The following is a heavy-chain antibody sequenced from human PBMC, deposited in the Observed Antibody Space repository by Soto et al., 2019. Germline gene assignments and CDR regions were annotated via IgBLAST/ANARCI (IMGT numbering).Heavy chain of an antibody. CDR2: IYHSGST. CDR3: ARGGDGFDL. V-gene: IGHV4-31*03. CDR1: GDSLTIGGHY. J-gene: IGHJ3*01. Sequence: QVRLQESSPGLVRPSQTLSLTCSVSGDSLTIGGHYWTWIRQHPGKGLEWIGYIYHSGSTYYSPSLKSRVTISVDTSENQFSLKLTSMTAADTAVYYCARGGDGFDLWGQGKMVTVSS.